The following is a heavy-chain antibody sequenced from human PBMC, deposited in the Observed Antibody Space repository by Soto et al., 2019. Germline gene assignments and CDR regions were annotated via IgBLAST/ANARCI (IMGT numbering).Heavy chain of an antibody. V-gene: IGHV4-31*03. Sequence: SETLSLTCTVSGGSIFSGGYYWSWIRQHPGKGLEWIGYISYTGSTDYNPSLKSRVSLSVDTSKNHFSLRLSSVTAADTAVYFCPSGPYYYDNSGYFEPWGQGTMVTVYS. CDR1: GGSIFSGGYY. D-gene: IGHD3-22*01. CDR2: ISYTGST. J-gene: IGHJ5*02. CDR3: PSGPYYYDNSGYFEP.